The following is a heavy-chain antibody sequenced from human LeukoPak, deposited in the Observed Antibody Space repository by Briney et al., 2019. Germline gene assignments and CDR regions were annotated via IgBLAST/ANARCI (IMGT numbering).Heavy chain of an antibody. CDR1: GFTVSSNY. CDR2: IYSGGNT. V-gene: IGHV3-66*01. J-gene: IGHJ6*02. D-gene: IGHD3-10*01. CDR3: ARGVVVRGVDYGMDV. Sequence: GGSLRLSCAASGFTVSSNYMNWVRQAPGKGLEWVSVIYSGGNTYYADSVKGRFTISRDNSKNTLYLQMNSLRAEDTAVYYCARGVVVRGVDYGMDVWGQGTTVTVSS.